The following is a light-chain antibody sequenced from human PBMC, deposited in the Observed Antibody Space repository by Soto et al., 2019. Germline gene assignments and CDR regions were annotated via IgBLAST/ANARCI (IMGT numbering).Light chain of an antibody. CDR1: QSFSSW. CDR3: QESYSSLWGT. V-gene: IGKV1-5*03. CDR2: KAS. J-gene: IGKJ1*01. Sequence: DIQMTQSPSTLSASVGDRVTITCRASQSFSSWLAWYQQKPGKAPKLLIYKASSLESGVPSRFSGSGSGTEFALTISSLEPEDFATYYCQESYSSLWGTCGQGTKVEIK.